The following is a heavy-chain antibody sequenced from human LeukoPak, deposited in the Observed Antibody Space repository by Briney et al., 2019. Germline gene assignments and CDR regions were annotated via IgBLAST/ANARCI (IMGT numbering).Heavy chain of an antibody. D-gene: IGHD2-2*02. CDR1: GFTFSSYS. J-gene: IGHJ3*02. V-gene: IGHV3-21*01. CDR3: ARENIVVVPAAIDAFDI. CDR2: ISSSSSYI. Sequence: GGSLRLSCAASGFTFSSYSMNWVRQAPGKGLEWASSISSSSSYIYYADSVKGRFTISRDNAKNSLYLQMNSLRAEDTAVYYCARENIVVVPAAIDAFDIWGQGTMVTVSS.